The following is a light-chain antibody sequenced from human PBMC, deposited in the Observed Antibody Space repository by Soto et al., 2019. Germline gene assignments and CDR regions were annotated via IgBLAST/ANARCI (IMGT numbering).Light chain of an antibody. CDR3: QQYYSTPLT. Sequence: DIMMTQSPDSLAVSLGERATINCKSNQSVLYSSNNKNYLAWYQQKPGQPPKLLIYWASTRESGVPDRFSGSGSGTDFTLTISSLQAEDVAVYYCQQYYSTPLTFGPGTKVDIK. J-gene: IGKJ3*01. CDR2: WAS. V-gene: IGKV4-1*01. CDR1: QSVLYSSNNKNY.